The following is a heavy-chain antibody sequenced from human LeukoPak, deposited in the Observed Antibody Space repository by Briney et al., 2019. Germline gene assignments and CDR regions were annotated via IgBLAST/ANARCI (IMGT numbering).Heavy chain of an antibody. V-gene: IGHV1-2*02. Sequence: ASVKVSCKASGYTFTGNYMYRVRHAPGQGLEWMGCIDPDSGSTNYVQKFQGRVTMTRDTSISTAYMELSSLRSDDTAVYYCARGPSYFGVVHTDYRGQGTLVIVSS. D-gene: IGHD3-3*01. CDR2: IDPDSGST. CDR1: GYTFTGNY. J-gene: IGHJ4*02. CDR3: ARGPSYFGVVHTDY.